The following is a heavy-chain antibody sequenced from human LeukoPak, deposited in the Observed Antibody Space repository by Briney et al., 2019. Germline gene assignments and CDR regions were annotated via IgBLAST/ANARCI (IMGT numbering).Heavy chain of an antibody. D-gene: IGHD6-13*01. CDR1: GFTFSSYG. CDR3: AKDGGSSSWYRGYYYYGMDV. V-gene: IGHV3-30*18. Sequence: PGGSLRLSCAASGFTFSSYGMHWVRQAPGKGLEWVAVISYDGSNKYYADSVKGRFTISRDNSKNTLYLQMNSLRAEDTAVYYCAKDGGSSSWYRGYYYYGMDVWGQGTTVTVSS. CDR2: ISYDGSNK. J-gene: IGHJ6*02.